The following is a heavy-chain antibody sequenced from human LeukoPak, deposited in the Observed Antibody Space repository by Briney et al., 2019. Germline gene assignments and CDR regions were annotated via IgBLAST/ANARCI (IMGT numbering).Heavy chain of an antibody. CDR1: GYTFTSYG. V-gene: IGHV1-18*01. Sequence: ASVKVSCKASGYTFTSYGISWVRQAPGQGLEWMGWVSAYNGNTNYAQKLRDRVTMTTDTSTSTAYMELRSLRSDDTAVYYCARDFHSLNYCSGGSCYELGYWGQGTLVTVSS. CDR3: ARDFHSLNYCSGGSCYELGY. D-gene: IGHD2-15*01. J-gene: IGHJ4*02. CDR2: VSAYNGNT.